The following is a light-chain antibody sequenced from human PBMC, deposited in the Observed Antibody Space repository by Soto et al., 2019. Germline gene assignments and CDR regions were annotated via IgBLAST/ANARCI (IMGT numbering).Light chain of an antibody. CDR1: SSDVGGYNF. CDR2: EVN. V-gene: IGLV2-14*01. J-gene: IGLJ1*01. CDR3: ASYTIKTTYV. Sequence: QSVLTQPASVSGSLGQSITISCTGTSSDVGGYNFVSWYQQHPGKAPKLMIYEVNSRPSGVSNRFSGSKSGNTASLTISGLQAEDEADYYCASYTIKTTYVFGTGTKLTVL.